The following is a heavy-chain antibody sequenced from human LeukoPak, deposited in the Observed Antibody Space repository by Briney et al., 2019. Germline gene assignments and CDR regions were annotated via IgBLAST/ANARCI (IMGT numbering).Heavy chain of an antibody. V-gene: IGHV3-7*01. J-gene: IGHJ4*02. D-gene: IGHD2-2*01. CDR3: ARVKRGTVVARDFDY. CDR2: IKQDGSEK. Sequence: GGTLRLSCAASGFTFSIYWMSWVRQAPGKGLEWVANIKQDGSEKYYVDSVKGRFTISRDNAKNSLYLQMNSLRAEDTAVYYCARVKRGTVVARDFDYWGQGTLVTVSS. CDR1: GFTFSIYW.